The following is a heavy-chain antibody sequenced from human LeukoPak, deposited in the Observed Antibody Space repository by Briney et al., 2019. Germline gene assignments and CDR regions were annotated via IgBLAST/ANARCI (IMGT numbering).Heavy chain of an antibody. V-gene: IGHV3-7*01. CDR3: ASSPNWNEAEYYFEH. CDR1: GFTDSGLTFSSDW. Sequence: PGGSLRLSCAGSGFTDSGLTFSSDWMSWVRQPPGKGLEWVANINQDTIKKYYLDSVKGRFTIYRDHAKNSLYLQMNSLRAEDTAVYFCASSPNWNEAEYYFEHWGRGTLVIVAS. D-gene: IGHD1-1*01. J-gene: IGHJ4*02. CDR2: INQDTIKK.